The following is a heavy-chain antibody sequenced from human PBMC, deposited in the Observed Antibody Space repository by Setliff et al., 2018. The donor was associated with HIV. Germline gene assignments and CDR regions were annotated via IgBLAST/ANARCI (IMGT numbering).Heavy chain of an antibody. J-gene: IGHJ6*03. V-gene: IGHV4-38-2*01. D-gene: IGHD4-4*01. Sequence: SETLSLTCAVSGYSISSGYYWGWIRQPPGKGLEWIGSIYHSGSTYYNPSLKSRVTISVDTSKNQFSLKLSSVTAADTAVYYCARGLNDYTNPSYMDVWGKGTTVTVSS. CDR2: IYHSGST. CDR1: GYSISSGYY. CDR3: ARGLNDYTNPSYMDV.